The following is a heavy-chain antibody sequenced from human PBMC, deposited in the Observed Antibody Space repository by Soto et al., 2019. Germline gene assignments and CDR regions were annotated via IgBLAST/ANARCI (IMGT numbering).Heavy chain of an antibody. V-gene: IGHV1-69*12. CDR1: GDTFNTYS. CDR2: IIPIFGTA. CDR3: ARDPCISTTCYHDY. D-gene: IGHD2-2*01. Sequence: QVQLVQSGAEVKKPGSSVKVSCKASGDTFNTYSISWVRQAPGQGLEWMGGIIPIFGTANYAQNFQGRVTITADGSTNTAYMDLSRLRAEDTAVYYCARDPCISTTCYHDYWGQGTLVTVSS. J-gene: IGHJ4*02.